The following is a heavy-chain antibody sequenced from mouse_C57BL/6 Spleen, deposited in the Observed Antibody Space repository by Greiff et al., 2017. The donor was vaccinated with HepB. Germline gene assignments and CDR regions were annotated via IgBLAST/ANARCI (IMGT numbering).Heavy chain of an antibody. D-gene: IGHD1-1*02. CDR2: ISSGGSNT. CDR1: GFTFSSYG. J-gene: IGHJ2*01. CDR3: ASGDFDY. V-gene: IGHV5-6*01. Sequence: EVKLMESGGDLVKPGGSLKLSCAASGFTFSSYGMSWVRQTPDKRLEWVATISSGGSNTNYPDSVKGRITISRDNAKNTLYLQMSSLKSEDPAMYYCASGDFDYWGQGTTLTVSS.